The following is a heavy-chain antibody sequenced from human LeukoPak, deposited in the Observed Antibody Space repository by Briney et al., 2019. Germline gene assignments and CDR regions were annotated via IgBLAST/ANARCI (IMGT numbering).Heavy chain of an antibody. D-gene: IGHD4-11*01. CDR2: ISSSSSYI. V-gene: IGHV3-21*01. CDR3: ARVTILAAFDI. Sequence: GGSLRLSCAASGFTFSSYSMNWVRQAPGKGLEWVSSISSSSSYIYYADSVKGRFTISRDNTKNSLYLQMNSLRAEDTAVYYCARVTILAAFDIWGQGTMVTVSS. CDR1: GFTFSSYS. J-gene: IGHJ3*02.